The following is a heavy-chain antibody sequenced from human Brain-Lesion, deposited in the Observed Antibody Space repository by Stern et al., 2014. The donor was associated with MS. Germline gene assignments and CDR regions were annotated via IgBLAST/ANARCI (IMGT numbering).Heavy chain of an antibody. J-gene: IGHJ4*02. CDR1: GGSINSGDYH. CDR2: ITYSGTT. V-gene: IGHV4-30-4*01. Sequence: QVQLQESGPGLVKPSQTLSLTCTVSGGSINSGDYHWTWIRQPPGKGLEWIGFITYSGTTYYKPSLQSRLSISVDTSKNQVSLKLRSVTAGDTAVYYCARSTVSAEYYFDYWGQGTLVTVSS. CDR3: ARSTVSAEYYFDY. D-gene: IGHD4-11*01.